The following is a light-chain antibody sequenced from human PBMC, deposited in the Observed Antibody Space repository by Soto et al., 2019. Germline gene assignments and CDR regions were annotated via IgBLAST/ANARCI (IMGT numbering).Light chain of an antibody. J-gene: IGKJ1*01. CDR3: LQDYSYPWT. CDR2: AAS. V-gene: IGKV1-6*01. Sequence: IQMTQSPSSLSAAVLDTVTITCRASHGIRNDLGWYQQKPGKAPKLLIHAASSLESGVPTRFSGSGSGTDFTFTISSLQAEDFATYYCLQDYSYPWTFGQGTTGAIK. CDR1: HGIRND.